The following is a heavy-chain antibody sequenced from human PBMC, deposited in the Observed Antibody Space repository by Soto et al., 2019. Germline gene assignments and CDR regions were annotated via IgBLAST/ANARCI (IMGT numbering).Heavy chain of an antibody. D-gene: IGHD2-2*01. J-gene: IGHJ6*03. CDR2: IYYSGST. Sequence: PSETLSLTCTVSGGSLSSYYWSWIRQPPGKGLEWIGYIYYSGSTNYNPSLKSRVTISVDTSKNQFSLKLSSVTAADTAVYYCATARKYCSSTSCRVGYYYYYMDVWGKGTTVTVSS. CDR3: ATARKYCSSTSCRVGYYYYYMDV. V-gene: IGHV4-59*01. CDR1: GGSLSSYY.